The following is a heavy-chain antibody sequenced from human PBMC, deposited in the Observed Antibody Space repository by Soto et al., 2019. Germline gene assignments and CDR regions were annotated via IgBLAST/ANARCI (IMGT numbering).Heavy chain of an antibody. CDR1: GYTFSSYY. Sequence: ASVKVSCKASGYTFSSYYMHWVRQAPGQGLEWMGIINPRGGSTTYAQKFQGTVTMTRDTSTSTVYMELSSLRSEDTAVYYCARAYSSSPYYFDYWGRGTLVTVSS. CDR2: INPRGGST. CDR3: ARAYSSSPYYFDY. D-gene: IGHD6-13*01. V-gene: IGHV1-46*01. J-gene: IGHJ4*02.